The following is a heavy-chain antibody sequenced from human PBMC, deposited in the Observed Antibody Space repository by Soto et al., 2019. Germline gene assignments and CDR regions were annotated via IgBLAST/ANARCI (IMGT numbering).Heavy chain of an antibody. CDR1: GGTFSSYA. CDR2: SIPIFGTA. Sequence: SVKVSCKASGGTFSSYAISWVRQAPGQGLEWMGGSIPIFGTANYAQKFQGRVTVTADESTSTAYRELSSLRSEDTAVYYWARVRFYYYGSASYFPSFDYRGQGTLVTGSS. J-gene: IGHJ4*02. V-gene: IGHV1-69*13. CDR3: ARVRFYYYGSASYFPSFDY. D-gene: IGHD3-10*01.